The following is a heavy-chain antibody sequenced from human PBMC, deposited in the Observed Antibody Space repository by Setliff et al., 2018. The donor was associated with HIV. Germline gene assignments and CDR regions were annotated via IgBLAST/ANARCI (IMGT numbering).Heavy chain of an antibody. J-gene: IGHJ4*02. CDR2: IYSSGNT. CDR3: ARVYYDILTGYGYFDD. Sequence: SETLSLTCTVSGGSINNNQWSWIRQPPGKGLEWIGYIYSSGNTNYNPSLKSRVIISVDTSKNQFSLKLSSVTAADTAVYYCARVYYDILTGYGYFDDWVQGTLVTVSS. CDR1: GGSINNNQ. D-gene: IGHD3-9*01. V-gene: IGHV4-4*09.